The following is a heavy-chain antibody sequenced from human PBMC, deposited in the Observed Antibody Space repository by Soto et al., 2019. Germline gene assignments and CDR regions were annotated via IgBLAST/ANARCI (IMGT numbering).Heavy chain of an antibody. Sequence: EVQLLESGGGLVQPGGSLRLSCVASGFTSSTYAMSWVRQAPGKGLEWVSTISYSGDSTYYADSVKGRFTISRDSSRNMLSLQMFSLRAEDTATYYCVGLGYCSTTSCLALGQGTLVAVSS. J-gene: IGHJ5*02. CDR3: VGLGYCSTTSCLA. D-gene: IGHD2-2*01. V-gene: IGHV3-23*01. CDR2: ISYSGDST. CDR1: GFTSSTYA.